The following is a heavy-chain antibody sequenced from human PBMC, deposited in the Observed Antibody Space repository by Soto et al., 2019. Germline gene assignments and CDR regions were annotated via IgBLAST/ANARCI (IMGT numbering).Heavy chain of an antibody. CDR2: ISAYSGNT. CDR3: ARVVKAGDYGDYGRYYFDY. V-gene: IGHV1-18*04. D-gene: IGHD4-17*01. Sequence: QVQLVQSGAEVKKPGASVKVSCKASGYTFTTYGITWVRQAPGQGLEWMGWISAYSGNTNYAQKLQGRLTGTTDTSTNTAYMDLRSLRSDDTAVYYCARVVKAGDYGDYGRYYFDYWGHGTLVTVSS. J-gene: IGHJ4*01. CDR1: GYTFTTYG.